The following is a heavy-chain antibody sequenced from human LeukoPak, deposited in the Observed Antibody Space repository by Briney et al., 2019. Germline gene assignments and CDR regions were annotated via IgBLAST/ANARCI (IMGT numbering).Heavy chain of an antibody. J-gene: IGHJ4*02. V-gene: IGHV3-23*01. CDR1: GFPFSSQA. CDR2: ISASGGST. CDR3: VNGVQTAMY. D-gene: IGHD5-18*01. Sequence: PGGSLRLSCAASGFPFSSQAMGWVRQAPGKGLEWVSSISASGGSTYYADSVKGHFTISRDNSKRMVYLQMKNLRADDTAVFYCVNGVQTAMYWGQGTLVTVSS.